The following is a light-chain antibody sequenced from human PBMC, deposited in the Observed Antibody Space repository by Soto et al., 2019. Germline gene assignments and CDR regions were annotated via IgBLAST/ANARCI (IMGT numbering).Light chain of an antibody. CDR3: SSYTTSSTYV. CDR2: EVN. Sequence: QSALTQPASVSGSPGQSITISCTGTSSDVGGYNYVSWYQQHPGKAPKLMIYEVNKRPSGVSNRFSGSKSGNTASLTISGLQAEDEADYYCSSYTTSSTYVFGGGTKLTV. CDR1: SSDVGGYNY. J-gene: IGLJ1*01. V-gene: IGLV2-14*01.